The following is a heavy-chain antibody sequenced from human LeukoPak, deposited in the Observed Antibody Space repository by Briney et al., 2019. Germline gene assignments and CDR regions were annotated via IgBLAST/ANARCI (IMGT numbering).Heavy chain of an antibody. V-gene: IGHV3-74*01. D-gene: IGHD1-26*01. J-gene: IGHJ4*02. Sequence: GGSLRLSCAASGFTFSSYSMNWVRQAPGKGLEWVSRISGDETTTTYADSVMGRFTISRDNAKNILYLQMDSLRAEDTAVYYCARAQVGSPTDYWGQGTLVTVSS. CDR2: ISGDETTT. CDR3: ARAQVGSPTDY. CDR1: GFTFSSYS.